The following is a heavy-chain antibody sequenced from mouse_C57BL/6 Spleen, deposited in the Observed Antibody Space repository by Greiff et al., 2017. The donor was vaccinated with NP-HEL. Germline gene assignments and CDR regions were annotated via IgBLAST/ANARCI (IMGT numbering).Heavy chain of an antibody. Sequence: QVQLQQPGAELVMPGASVKLSCKASGYTFTSYWMHWVKQRPGQGLEWIGEIDPSDSYTNYNQKFKGKSTLTIDKSSSTAYMQLSSLTSEDSAVYYCAGGPSTGTRDFDYWGQGTTLTVSS. CDR3: AGGPSTGTRDFDY. CDR2: IDPSDSYT. J-gene: IGHJ2*01. V-gene: IGHV1-69*01. CDR1: GYTFTSYW. D-gene: IGHD4-1*02.